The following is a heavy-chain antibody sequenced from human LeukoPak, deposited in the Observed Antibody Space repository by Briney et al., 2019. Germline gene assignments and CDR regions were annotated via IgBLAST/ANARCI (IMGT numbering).Heavy chain of an antibody. CDR1: GFTFSSYG. J-gene: IGHJ4*02. Sequence: GGSLRLSCAAPGFTFSSYGMHWVRQAPGKGLEWVAVISYDGSNKYYADSVKGRFTISRDNSKNTLYLQMNSLRAEDTAVYYCAKVSGVFIVGAYDYWGQGTLVTVSS. CDR2: ISYDGSNK. D-gene: IGHD1-26*01. CDR3: AKVSGVFIVGAYDY. V-gene: IGHV3-30*18.